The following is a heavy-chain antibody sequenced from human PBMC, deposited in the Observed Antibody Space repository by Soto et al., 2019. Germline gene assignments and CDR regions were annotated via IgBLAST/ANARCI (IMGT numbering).Heavy chain of an antibody. V-gene: IGHV4-61*01. J-gene: IGHJ4*02. Sequence: QVQLQESGPGLVEPSETLSLTCTVSGGSVSSGSYYWSWIRQPPGKGLEWIGYIYYSGSTNYNPSLKSRVTISVDTSKNQFSLKLSSVTAADTAVYYCARVAPRYYYGSGSYAPVDYWGQGTLVTVSS. D-gene: IGHD3-10*01. CDR1: GGSVSSGSYY. CDR2: IYYSGST. CDR3: ARVAPRYYYGSGSYAPVDY.